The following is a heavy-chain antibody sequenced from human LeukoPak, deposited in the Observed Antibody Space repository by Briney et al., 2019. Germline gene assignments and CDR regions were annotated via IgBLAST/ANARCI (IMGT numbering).Heavy chain of an antibody. Sequence: PGGSLRLSCAASLFTVSSNYMSWVRQAPGKGLEWVSVIYSGGSTYYADSVKGRFTISRDNSKNTLYLQMNSLRAEDTAVYYCARDSIMSTVTTDYWGQGTLVTVSS. J-gene: IGHJ4*02. CDR2: IYSGGST. CDR3: ARDSIMSTVTTDY. D-gene: IGHD4-11*01. CDR1: LFTVSSNY. V-gene: IGHV3-53*01.